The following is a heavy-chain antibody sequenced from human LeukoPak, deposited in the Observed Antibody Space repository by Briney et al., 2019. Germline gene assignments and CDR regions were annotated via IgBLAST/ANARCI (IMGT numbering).Heavy chain of an antibody. CDR3: ARAPSVTPYFDY. D-gene: IGHD4-23*01. V-gene: IGHV3-66*02. Sequence: PGGSLRLSCAASGFTVSSNYMSWVRQAPGNGLEWVSVIYSGGSTYYADSVKGRFTISRDNSKNTLYLQMNSLRAEDTAVYYCARAPSVTPYFDYWGQGTLVTVSS. CDR2: IYSGGST. CDR1: GFTVSSNY. J-gene: IGHJ4*02.